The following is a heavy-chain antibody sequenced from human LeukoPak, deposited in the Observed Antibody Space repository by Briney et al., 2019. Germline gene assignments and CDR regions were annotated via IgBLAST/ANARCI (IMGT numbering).Heavy chain of an antibody. J-gene: IGHJ4*02. CDR2: ISAYNGNT. V-gene: IGHV1-18*01. CDR1: GYTFTSYG. Sequence: ASVKVSCKASGYTFTSYGISWVRQAPGQGLEWMGWISAYNGNTNYAQKLQGRVTMTTDTSTSTAYMELRSLRSDDTAVYYCARGGRGYCSGGSYYSKFDYWGQGTLVTVSS. D-gene: IGHD2-15*01. CDR3: ARGGRGYCSGGSYYSKFDY.